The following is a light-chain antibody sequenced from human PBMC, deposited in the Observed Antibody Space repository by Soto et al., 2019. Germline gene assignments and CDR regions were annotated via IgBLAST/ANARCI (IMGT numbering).Light chain of an antibody. CDR1: TSNIGTYT. Sequence: QAVVTQPPSASGTPGQRVTISCSGTTSNIGTYTVNWYQHLPGTAPKLLIFSDDQWPSGVPDRFSGSKSGTSASLAISWRQSEDEADYYCAVWDGNLNGWLFGGGTKLTVL. J-gene: IGLJ3*02. CDR2: SDD. V-gene: IGLV1-44*01. CDR3: AVWDGNLNGWL.